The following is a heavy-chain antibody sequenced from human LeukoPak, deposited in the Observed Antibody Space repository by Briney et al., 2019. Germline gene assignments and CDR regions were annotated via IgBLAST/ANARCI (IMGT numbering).Heavy chain of an antibody. Sequence: GGSLKLSCAASRFIFSNYYMSWIRQTPGKGLEWIATIDAHGGTNYYADSVKGRFSISRDNSKNTLYLRMNSLRAEDTAVYYCAKDRNAWPTNFDSWGQGTLVTVSA. CDR1: RFIFSNYY. D-gene: IGHD5-24*01. CDR3: AKDRNAWPTNFDS. V-gene: IGHV3-23*01. CDR2: IDAHGGTN. J-gene: IGHJ4*02.